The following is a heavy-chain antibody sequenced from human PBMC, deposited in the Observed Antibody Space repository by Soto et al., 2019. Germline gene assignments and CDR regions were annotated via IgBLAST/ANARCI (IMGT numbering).Heavy chain of an antibody. V-gene: IGHV4-4*07. Sequence: SETLSLTCTVSGGSISSYYWSWIRQPAGKGLEWIGRIYTSGSTNYNPSLKSRVTMSVDTSKNQFSLKLSSVTAADTAVYYCARHTKSGFWFPTGDYYYYYGMDVWGQGTTVTVSS. D-gene: IGHD7-27*01. J-gene: IGHJ6*02. CDR1: GGSISSYY. CDR2: IYTSGST. CDR3: ARHTKSGFWFPTGDYYYYYGMDV.